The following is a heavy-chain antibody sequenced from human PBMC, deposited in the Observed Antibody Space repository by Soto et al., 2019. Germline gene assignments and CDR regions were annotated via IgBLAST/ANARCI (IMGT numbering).Heavy chain of an antibody. J-gene: IGHJ4*02. CDR3: AKERGGYCTGTTCYGGGSFDY. V-gene: IGHV3-23*01. CDR1: GFTFSSYA. CDR2: ISGNGGST. Sequence: EVQLLESGGGLVQPGGSLRLSCAASGFTFSSYAMSWVRQAPGKGLEWVSSISGNGGSTNYADSVKGRFTISRDNSKNTLHRQMNRLRDEDQGIYYCAKERGGYCTGTTCYGGGSFDYWGQGTLVTVSS. D-gene: IGHD2-2*01.